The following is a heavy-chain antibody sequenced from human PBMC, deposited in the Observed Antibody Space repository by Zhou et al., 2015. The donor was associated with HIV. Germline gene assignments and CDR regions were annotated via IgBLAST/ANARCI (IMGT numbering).Heavy chain of an antibody. CDR3: ARAGGSENPYYYGMDV. Sequence: QVQLVQSGAEVKKPGASVKVSCKASGYTFTGYYMHWVRQAPGQGLEWMGWINPNSGGTNYAQKFQGWVTMTRDTSISTAYMELSRLRSDDTAVYYCARAGGSENPYYYGMDVWGQGTTVTVSS. D-gene: IGHD2-15*01. CDR1: GYTFTGYY. J-gene: IGHJ6*02. V-gene: IGHV1-2*04. CDR2: INPNSGGT.